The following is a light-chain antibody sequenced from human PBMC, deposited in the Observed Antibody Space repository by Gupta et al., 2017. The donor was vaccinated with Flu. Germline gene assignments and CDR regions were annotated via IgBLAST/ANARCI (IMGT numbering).Light chain of an antibody. V-gene: IGKV4-1*01. CDR3: QHHLNAPWT. Sequence: DIVMTQSADAQAVSLGERATISCKSSQSVLYTSNNYNYLVWYQQKPGQPPKLLIYWASTRASGVPDRFSGSGSGTDFTLTISNLQAEDVAVYYCQHHLNAPWTFGQGTKVEIK. CDR1: QSVLYTSNNYNY. CDR2: WAS. J-gene: IGKJ1*01.